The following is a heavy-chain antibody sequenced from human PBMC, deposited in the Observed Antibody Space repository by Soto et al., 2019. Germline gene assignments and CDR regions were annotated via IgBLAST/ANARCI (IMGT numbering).Heavy chain of an antibody. CDR1: GYTPTNYD. J-gene: IGHJ4*01. V-gene: IGHV1-18*01. CDR3: APGLYRRGTYSAFDD. Sequence: QVPLVQSGPEVKKPGASVKVSCKTSGYTPTNYDIGWVRQAPGQGLEYMGWISAYNGNTNYARKLQDTVTLTTDTSTRTAYMDPRSLQSDDTALYYCAPGLYRRGTYSAFDDWGHVALFTLSS. CDR2: ISAYNGNT. D-gene: IGHD1-26*01.